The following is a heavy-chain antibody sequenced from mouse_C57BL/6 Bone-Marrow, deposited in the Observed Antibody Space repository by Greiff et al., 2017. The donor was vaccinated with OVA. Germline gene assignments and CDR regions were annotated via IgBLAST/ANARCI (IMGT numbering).Heavy chain of an antibody. Sequence: VQLQQSGPGLVQPSQSLSITCTVSGFSLTSYGVHWVRQSPGKGLEWLGVIWRGGSTDYNAAFMSRLSITQDNSKSQVFFKMNSLQADDTAIYYCAKGEGTKRYFDVWGTGTTVTVSS. J-gene: IGHJ1*03. V-gene: IGHV2-5*01. CDR2: IWRGGST. CDR3: AKGEGTKRYFDV. D-gene: IGHD2-14*01. CDR1: GFSLTSYG.